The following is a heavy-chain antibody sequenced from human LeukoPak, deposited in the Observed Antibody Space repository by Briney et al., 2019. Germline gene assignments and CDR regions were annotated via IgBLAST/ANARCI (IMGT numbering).Heavy chain of an antibody. D-gene: IGHD4-17*01. Sequence: SETLSLTCTVSGGSISSSSYYWGWIRQPPGKGLEWIGSIYYSGSTYYNPSLKSRVTISVDTSKNQFSLKLSSVTAADTAVYYCAREDEYGDANFDYWGQGTLATVSS. V-gene: IGHV4-39*07. CDR3: AREDEYGDANFDY. CDR2: IYYSGST. J-gene: IGHJ4*02. CDR1: GGSISSSSYY.